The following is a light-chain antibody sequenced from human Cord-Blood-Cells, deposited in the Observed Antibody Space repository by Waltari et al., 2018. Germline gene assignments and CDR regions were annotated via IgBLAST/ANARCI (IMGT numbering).Light chain of an antibody. Sequence: QSALTQPASVSGSPGQSITISCTGTSSDVGGYNYVPWYQQHPGKAPKLMIYEVSNRPSGVSNRFSGSKSGNTASLTISGLQAEDEADYYCSSYTSSSTPWYFGGGTKLTVL. J-gene: IGLJ2*01. V-gene: IGLV2-14*01. CDR1: SSDVGGYNY. CDR3: SSYTSSSTPWY. CDR2: EVS.